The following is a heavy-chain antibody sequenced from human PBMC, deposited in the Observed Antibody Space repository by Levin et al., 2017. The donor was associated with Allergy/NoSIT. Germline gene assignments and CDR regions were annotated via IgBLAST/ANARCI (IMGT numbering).Heavy chain of an antibody. CDR2: IYYSGST. D-gene: IGHD5-12*01. J-gene: IGHJ4*02. Sequence: SETLSLTCTVSGGSISSSSYYWGWIRQPPGKGLEWIGSIYYSGSTYYNPSLKSRVTISVDTSKNQFSLKLSSVTAADTAVYYCARDSGYDYYDYWGQGTLVTVSS. V-gene: IGHV4-39*07. CDR1: GGSISSSSYY. CDR3: ARDSGYDYYDY.